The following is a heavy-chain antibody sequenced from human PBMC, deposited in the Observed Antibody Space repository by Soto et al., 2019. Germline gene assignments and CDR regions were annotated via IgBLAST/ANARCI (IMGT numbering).Heavy chain of an antibody. V-gene: IGHV3-74*01. J-gene: IGHJ4*02. D-gene: IGHD3-10*01. CDR2: INSDGSST. CDR3: ARGWFGPDY. Sequence: GGSLRLSCAASGFTFSNYWMHWVRQAPGKGPVWVSRINSDGSSTIYADSVKGRFTISRDNAKNTLYLQMNSLRAEDTAVYYCARGWFGPDYWGQGTLVTVSS. CDR1: GFTFSNYW.